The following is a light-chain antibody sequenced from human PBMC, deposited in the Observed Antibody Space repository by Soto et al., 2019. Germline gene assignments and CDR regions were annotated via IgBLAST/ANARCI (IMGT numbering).Light chain of an antibody. CDR3: QHYNSYSPGT. CDR2: DAS. V-gene: IGKV1-5*01. J-gene: IGKJ1*01. Sequence: DIQMTQTPATLSAFAGDRVTVTCRASQSVSSWVAWYQEKPGRGPKLLIYDASTWQSGVSSRFIGSGSGTEFTLTITSLQPDDFETYYCQHYNSYSPGTFGQGTRVEVK. CDR1: QSVSSW.